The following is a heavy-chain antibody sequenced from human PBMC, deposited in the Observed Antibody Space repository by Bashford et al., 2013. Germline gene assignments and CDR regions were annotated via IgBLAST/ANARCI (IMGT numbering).Heavy chain of an antibody. CDR1: GASVSSDDW. CDR2: VHRSGST. V-gene: IGHV4-4*02. CDR3: VRANEKFYFDY. J-gene: IGHJ4*02. Sequence: SETLSLTCAVSGASVSSDDWWSWVRQAPGKGLEWIGEVHRSGSTNYNPSLKSRVRISVDKSKNQISLKVKSVNAADTAVYYCVRANEKFYFDYWGQGRLVTVSS.